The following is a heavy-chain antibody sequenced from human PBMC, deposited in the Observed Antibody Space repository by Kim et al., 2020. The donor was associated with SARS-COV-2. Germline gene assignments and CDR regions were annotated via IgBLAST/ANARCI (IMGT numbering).Heavy chain of an antibody. CDR2: IYYSGST. V-gene: IGHV4-39*02. Sequence: SETLSLTCTVSGGSISSNSYYWGWIRQPPGKGLEWLGSIYYSGSTYYNPSLKSRVTISVDTSKNQFSLKLSSVTAADTAVYYCARDIRGALRGIVVVPAATFDPWGQGTLVTVSS. D-gene: IGHD2-2*01. CDR1: GGSISSNSYY. CDR3: ARDIRGALRGIVVVPAATFDP. J-gene: IGHJ5*02.